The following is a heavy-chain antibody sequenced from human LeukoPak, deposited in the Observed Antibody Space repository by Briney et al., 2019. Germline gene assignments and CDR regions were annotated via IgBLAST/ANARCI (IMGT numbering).Heavy chain of an antibody. CDR1: GGSISSYD. D-gene: IGHD2-15*01. V-gene: IGHV4-4*09. CDR3: ARQRLDCSGGSCYSYWYFDL. Sequence: SETLSLTCTVPGGSISSYDWSWIRQPPGKGLEWIGYIYTSGSTNYNPSLKSRVTISVDTSKNQFSLKLSSVTAADTAVYYCARQRLDCSGGSCYSYWYFDLWGRGTLVTVSS. J-gene: IGHJ2*01. CDR2: IYTSGST.